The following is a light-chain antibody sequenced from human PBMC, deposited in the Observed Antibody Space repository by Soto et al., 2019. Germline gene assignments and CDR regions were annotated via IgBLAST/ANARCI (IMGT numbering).Light chain of an antibody. J-gene: IGKJ4*01. CDR3: HQYDNWPLT. Sequence: EIVMTQSPATLSVSPGERATLSCRASQSVSSKLAWYQQRPGQAPRLLIYGASTRATGIPVRVSGGGSETEFTLTISSLQSEDFAVYYCHQYDNWPLTFGGGTKVEIK. CDR2: GAS. V-gene: IGKV3-15*01. CDR1: QSVSSK.